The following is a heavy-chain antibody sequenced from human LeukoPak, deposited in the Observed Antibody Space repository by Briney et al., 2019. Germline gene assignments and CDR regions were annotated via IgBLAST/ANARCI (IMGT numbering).Heavy chain of an antibody. Sequence: GGSLRLSCKASGFTFSSYGMSWVRQAPGKGLEWVSAISGDGDSTYYADSVKGRFTISRYNSKNIVHLQMSSLRAEDTAVYYCTRIYYRGKYLVRPFGGEGGLVTVSS. CDR3: TRIYYRGKYLVRPF. V-gene: IGHV3-23*01. CDR2: ISGDGDST. J-gene: IGHJ4*02. CDR1: GFTFSSYG. D-gene: IGHD3-10*01.